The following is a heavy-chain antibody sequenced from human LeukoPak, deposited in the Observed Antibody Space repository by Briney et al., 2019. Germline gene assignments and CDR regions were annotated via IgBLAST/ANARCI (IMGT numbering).Heavy chain of an antibody. D-gene: IGHD3-22*01. CDR2: ITSDGSST. CDR3: ARSRSGYYEDY. Sequence: GRSLRLSCAASGFTFSSYAMHWVRQAPGKGLVWVSRITSDGSSTIYADSVKGRFTISRDNAKNTLYLQMNSLRAEDTAVYYCARSRSGYYEDYWGQGTLVTVSS. V-gene: IGHV3-74*01. J-gene: IGHJ4*02. CDR1: GFTFSSYA.